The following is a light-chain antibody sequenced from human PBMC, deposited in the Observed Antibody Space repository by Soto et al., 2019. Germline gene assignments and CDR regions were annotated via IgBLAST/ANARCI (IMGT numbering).Light chain of an antibody. CDR3: QQRSEWPLT. J-gene: IGKJ4*01. V-gene: IGKV3-11*01. Sequence: EIVLTQSPATLSLSPGKRATLSCRASQSISRYLAWYQQKPGQTPRLLIYDASNRATGIPARFSGGGSGTDFTLTISSLEPEDFAVYYCQQRSEWPLTFGGGTKVEI. CDR2: DAS. CDR1: QSISRY.